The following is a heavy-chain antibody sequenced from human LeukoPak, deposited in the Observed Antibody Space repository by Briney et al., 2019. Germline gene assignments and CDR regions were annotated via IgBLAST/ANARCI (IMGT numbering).Heavy chain of an antibody. Sequence: GRSLRHSCAASGFTFSNYGMHWVRQAPGKGLEWVAVISDDGSHKYYADSVKGRFTISRDDSKNTLYLQMNSLRAEDTAVFYCATHTKTYYYIDLWGRGTLVTVSS. J-gene: IGHJ2*01. CDR2: ISDDGSHK. CDR1: GFTFSNYG. D-gene: IGHD2-8*01. V-gene: IGHV3-30*03. CDR3: ATHTKTYYYIDL.